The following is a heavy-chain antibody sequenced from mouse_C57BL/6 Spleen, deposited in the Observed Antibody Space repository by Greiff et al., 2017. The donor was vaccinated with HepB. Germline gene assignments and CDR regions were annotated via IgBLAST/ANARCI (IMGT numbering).Heavy chain of an antibody. J-gene: IGHJ1*03. CDR2: IYPGDGDT. CDR1: GYAFSSYW. Sequence: QVQLQQSGAELVKPGASVKISCKASGYAFSSYWMNWVKQRPGKGLEWIGQIYPGDGDTNYNGKFKGKATLTADKSSSTAYMQLSSRTSEDSAVYFCARSTTVVDWYFDVWGTGTTVTVSS. D-gene: IGHD1-1*01. V-gene: IGHV1-80*01. CDR3: ARSTTVVDWYFDV.